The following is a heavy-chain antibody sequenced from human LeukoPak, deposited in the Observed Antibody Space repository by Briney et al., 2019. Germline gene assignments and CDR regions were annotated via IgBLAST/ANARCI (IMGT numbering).Heavy chain of an antibody. CDR2: IWYDGSNK. J-gene: IGHJ3*02. D-gene: IGHD2-21*02. CDR3: ARDSGVTKVPDAFDI. CDR1: EFMFSSYG. V-gene: IGHV3-33*01. Sequence: PGRSLRLSCAASEFMFSSYGMHWVRQAPGKGLEWVAVIWYDGSNKYYADSVKGRFTISRDNSKNTLYLQVNSLRAEDTAVYYCARDSGVTKVPDAFDIWGQGTMVTVSS.